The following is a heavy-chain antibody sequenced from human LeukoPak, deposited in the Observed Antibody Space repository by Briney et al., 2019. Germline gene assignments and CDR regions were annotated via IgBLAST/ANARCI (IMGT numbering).Heavy chain of an antibody. V-gene: IGHV4-39*01. J-gene: IGHJ4*02. Sequence: RPSETLSLTCTVSGGSISSSSYYWGWIRQPPGKGLEWIGSIYYSGSTYYNPSLKSRVTISVDTSKNQFSLKLSSVTAADTAVYYCARMYFDSSGSTRYFDNWGQGTLVTVSS. CDR2: IYYSGST. CDR3: ARMYFDSSGSTRYFDN. D-gene: IGHD3-22*01. CDR1: GGSISSSSYY.